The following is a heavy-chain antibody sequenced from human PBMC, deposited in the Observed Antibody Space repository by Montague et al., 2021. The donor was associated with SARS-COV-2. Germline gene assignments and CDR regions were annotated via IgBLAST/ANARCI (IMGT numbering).Heavy chain of an antibody. V-gene: IGHV4-39*01. CDR3: ARETYTSGWFHRFDY. J-gene: IGHJ4*02. Sequence: SETLSLTCTVSGGSISSSNYYWGWIRQPPGKGLEWIGSIYYGGTTXYNPSLKSRVTISVDTSKKQFSLKLSSVTAADTAVYYCARETYTSGWFHRFDYWGQGTLVTVSS. D-gene: IGHD6-19*01. CDR2: IYYGGTT. CDR1: GGSISSSNYY.